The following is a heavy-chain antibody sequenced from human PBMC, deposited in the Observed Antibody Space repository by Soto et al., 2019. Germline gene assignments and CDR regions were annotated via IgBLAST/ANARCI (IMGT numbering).Heavy chain of an antibody. J-gene: IGHJ1*01. CDR2: ISYDGSNK. Sequence: QVQLVESGGGVVQPGRSLRLSCAASGFTFSSYGMHWVRQAPGKGLEWVAVISYDGSNKYYADSVKGRFTISRDNSKNTLYLQMNSLRAEDTAVYYCARGLRAAAGRDYFQYWGQGTLVTVSS. V-gene: IGHV3-30*03. CDR3: ARGLRAAAGRDYFQY. D-gene: IGHD6-13*01. CDR1: GFTFSSYG.